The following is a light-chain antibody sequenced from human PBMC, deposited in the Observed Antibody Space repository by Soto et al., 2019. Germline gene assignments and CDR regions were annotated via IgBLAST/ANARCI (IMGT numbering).Light chain of an antibody. J-gene: IGLJ2*01. CDR2: TTN. Sequence: QTVVTQEPSLTVSPGGRVTLTCASSTGAVTSGNYPSWFQQRPGQAPRTLIYTTNSKHSWTPARFSGSLLGDKAALTLSGVQPEDEADYYCLLYYGGAQLIFGGGTKLTVL. CDR1: TGAVTSGNY. CDR3: LLYYGGAQLI. V-gene: IGLV7-43*01.